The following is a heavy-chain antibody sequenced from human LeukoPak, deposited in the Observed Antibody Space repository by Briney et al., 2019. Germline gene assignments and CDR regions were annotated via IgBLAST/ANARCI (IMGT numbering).Heavy chain of an antibody. D-gene: IGHD3-10*01. V-gene: IGHV4-4*02. CDR2: IYYSGST. CDR1: GGSIGSSYW. CDR3: ARHGIYYGLGSSYGLPNWFDP. J-gene: IGHJ5*02. Sequence: SGTLSLTCAVSGGSIGSSYWWSWVRQPPGKGLEWIGSIYYSGSTYYNPSLKSRVTMSVDRSKNQFSLKLSSVTAADTAVYYCARHGIYYGLGSSYGLPNWFDPWGQGTLVTVSS.